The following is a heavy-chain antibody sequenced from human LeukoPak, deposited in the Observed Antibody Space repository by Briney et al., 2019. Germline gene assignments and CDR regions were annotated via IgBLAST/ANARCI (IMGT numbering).Heavy chain of an antibody. V-gene: IGHV3-64*01. D-gene: IGHD3-10*01. CDR3: ARVWFGELLSPFDY. J-gene: IGHJ4*02. CDR1: GFTFSSYA. Sequence: PGGSLRLSCAASGFTFSSYAKHWVRQAPGKGLEYVSAISSNGGSTYYANSVKGRFTISRDNSKNTLYLQMGSLRAEDMAVYYCARVWFGELLSPFDYWGQGTLVTVSS. CDR2: ISSNGGST.